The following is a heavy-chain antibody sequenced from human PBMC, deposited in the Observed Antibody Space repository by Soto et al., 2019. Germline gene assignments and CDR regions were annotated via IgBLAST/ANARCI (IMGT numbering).Heavy chain of an antibody. CDR3: ARDATFCLDC. D-gene: IGHD3-16*01. CDR2: INRDGGER. V-gene: IGHV3-7*03. Sequence: LRLSCAASGFSFSNYWMAWVRQAPGKGLEWVANINRDGGERYHADSVRGRFTIFRDNSENSLYLQMNRLRAEDTAVYYCARDATFCLDCWGRGTLVTVSS. J-gene: IGHJ4*02. CDR1: GFSFSNYW.